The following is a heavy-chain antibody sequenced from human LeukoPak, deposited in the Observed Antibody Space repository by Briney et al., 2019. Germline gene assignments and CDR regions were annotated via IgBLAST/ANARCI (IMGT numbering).Heavy chain of an antibody. CDR3: ARGAGNYYFYGMDV. Sequence: PSETLSLTCTVSGGSISSYFWSWIRQPPGKGLEWIGHIYYSGSTNYNPSLKSQVTVSVDTSKNQFSLKLSSVTAADTAVYYCARGAGNYYFYGMDVWGQGTTVTVSS. CDR1: GGSISSYF. CDR2: IYYSGST. J-gene: IGHJ6*02. V-gene: IGHV4-59*01.